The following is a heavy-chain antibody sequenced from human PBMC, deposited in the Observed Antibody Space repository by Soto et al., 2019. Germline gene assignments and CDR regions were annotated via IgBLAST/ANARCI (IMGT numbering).Heavy chain of an antibody. CDR3: VRYPRSVGGSYRPDY. V-gene: IGHV3-74*01. J-gene: IGHJ4*02. Sequence: GGSLRLSCAASGFTFSSYWMHWVRQVPEKGLVWVSRINSDGSITNYADAVKGRFTISRDNVKNTLYLQMNSLRAEDTAVYYCVRYPRSVGGSYRPDYWGQGTLVTVS. CDR1: GFTFSSYW. CDR2: INSDGSIT. D-gene: IGHD3-16*02.